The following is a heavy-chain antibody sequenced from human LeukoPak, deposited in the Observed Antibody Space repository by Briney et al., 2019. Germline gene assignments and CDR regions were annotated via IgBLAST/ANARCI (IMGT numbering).Heavy chain of an antibody. V-gene: IGHV3-23*01. CDR3: AKDLLDYYDSSGYYYDY. CDR2: ISGSGGST. D-gene: IGHD3-22*01. Sequence: PGGSLRLSCAASGFTFSSYAMSWVRQAPGKGLEWVSAISGSGGSTYYADSVKGRFTISRDNSKNTLYLQMNSLRAEDTAVYYCAKDLLDYYDSSGYYYDYWGQGTLVTVSS. CDR1: GFTFSSYA. J-gene: IGHJ4*02.